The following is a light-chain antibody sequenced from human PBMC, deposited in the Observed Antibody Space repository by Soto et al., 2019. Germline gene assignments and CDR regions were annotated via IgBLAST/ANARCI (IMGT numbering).Light chain of an antibody. CDR1: QSVSSY. V-gene: IGKV3-11*01. Sequence: EIVLTQSPATLSLSPGERATLSCRASQSVSSYLAWYQQKPGQAPRLLIYDASNRATGIPARFSGSGSGTDFTRTISSLEPEDFAVYYCQQRNHWPLTFGPGTKVDIK. CDR3: QQRNHWPLT. CDR2: DAS. J-gene: IGKJ3*01.